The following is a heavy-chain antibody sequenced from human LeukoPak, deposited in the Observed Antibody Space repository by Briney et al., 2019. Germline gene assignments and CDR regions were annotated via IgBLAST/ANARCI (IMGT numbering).Heavy chain of an antibody. CDR3: ARVRGYYDSSGYDY. J-gene: IGHJ4*02. CDR2: IYYSGST. V-gene: IGHV4-59*01. Sequence: SETLSHTCTVSGASISSYYWSWIRQPPGKGLEWIGYIYYSGSTNYNPALKSRVTISEDTSKNQISLKLSSVTAADTAVHYCARVRGYYDSSGYDYWGQGTLVTVSS. CDR1: GASISSYY. D-gene: IGHD3-22*01.